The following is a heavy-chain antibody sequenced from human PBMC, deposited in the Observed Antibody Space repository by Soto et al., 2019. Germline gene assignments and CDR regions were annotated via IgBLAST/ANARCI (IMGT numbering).Heavy chain of an antibody. V-gene: IGHV1-3*01. D-gene: IGHD2-15*01. CDR1: GYTFTKYA. J-gene: IGHJ5*02. Sequence: QVQHVQSGAEVKKPGASVKVSCKASGYTFTKYAMHWVRQAPGQRLEWMGWINAGNGNTKYSQKFQGRVTITRDTSASTAYMELSSLRSEDTAVYYCARGEGYCSGGSCYRWFDPWGQGTLVTVSS. CDR2: INAGNGNT. CDR3: ARGEGYCSGGSCYRWFDP.